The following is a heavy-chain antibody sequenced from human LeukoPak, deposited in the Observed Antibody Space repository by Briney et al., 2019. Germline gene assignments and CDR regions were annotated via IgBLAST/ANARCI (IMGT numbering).Heavy chain of an antibody. V-gene: IGHV3-9*01. D-gene: IGHD6-13*01. Sequence: HPGGSLRLSCAASGFTFDDYAMHWVRQAPGKGLEWVSGISWNSGSIGYADSVKGRFTISRDNAKNSLYLQMNSLRAEDTALYYCAKSPGAAGSWYFDLWGRGTLVTVSS. CDR3: AKSPGAAGSWYFDL. CDR2: ISWNSGSI. J-gene: IGHJ2*01. CDR1: GFTFDDYA.